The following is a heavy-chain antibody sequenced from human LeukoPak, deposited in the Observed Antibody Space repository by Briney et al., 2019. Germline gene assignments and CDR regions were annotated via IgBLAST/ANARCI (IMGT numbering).Heavy chain of an antibody. CDR1: GYTFTSYG. V-gene: IGHV1-18*01. Sequence: ASVKLSCKASGYTFTSYGISWVREAPGQGLEWMGWISAYNGNTNYAQKLQGRVTMTTDTSTSTAYMELRSLRSDDTAVYYCARWIQLFAWFDPWGQGTLVTVSS. D-gene: IGHD5-18*01. CDR3: ARWIQLFAWFDP. J-gene: IGHJ5*02. CDR2: ISAYNGNT.